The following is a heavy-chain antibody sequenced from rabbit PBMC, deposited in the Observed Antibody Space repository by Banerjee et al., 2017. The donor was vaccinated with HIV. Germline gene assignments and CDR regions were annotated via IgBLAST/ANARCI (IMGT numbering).Heavy chain of an antibody. V-gene: IGHV1S45*01. J-gene: IGHJ4*01. CDR1: GFSFSNKYV. CDR2: IYPGKRTT. Sequence: QEQLEESGGDLVKPEGSLTLTCTASGFSFSNKYVMCWVRQAPGKGLVWIGIIYPGKRTTDYASWVNGRFTISSDNAQNTVDLQMNSLTAADTATYFCARKDDSYVYGINLWGQGTLVTVS. CDR3: ARKDDSYVYGINL. D-gene: IGHD6-1*01.